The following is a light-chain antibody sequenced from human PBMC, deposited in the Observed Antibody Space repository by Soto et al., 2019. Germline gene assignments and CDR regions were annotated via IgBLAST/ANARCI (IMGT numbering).Light chain of an antibody. CDR2: RAS. Sequence: EIVLTQSPGTLSLSPGERGTLSCRTSQSVSSSYLAWYQQKPGQAPKVLIYRASSRATGIPDRFSGSGSGTDFTLTISRLDPEDFAVYYCQQYGSSPLTFGGGTKVDIK. CDR1: QSVSSSY. V-gene: IGKV3-20*01. J-gene: IGKJ4*01. CDR3: QQYGSSPLT.